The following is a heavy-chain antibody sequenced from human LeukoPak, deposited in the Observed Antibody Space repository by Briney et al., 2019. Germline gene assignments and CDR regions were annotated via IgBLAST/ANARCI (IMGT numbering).Heavy chain of an antibody. D-gene: IGHD5-24*01. CDR2: ISSSGSTI. CDR3: ARITRDGYTVFDY. V-gene: IGHV3-11*01. CDR1: GFTFSSYA. Sequence: GGSLRLSCAASGFTFSSYAMSWIRQAPGKGLEWVSYISSSGSTIYYADSVKGRFTISRDNAKNSLYLQMNSLRAEDTAVYYCARITRDGYTVFDYWGQGTLVTVSS. J-gene: IGHJ4*02.